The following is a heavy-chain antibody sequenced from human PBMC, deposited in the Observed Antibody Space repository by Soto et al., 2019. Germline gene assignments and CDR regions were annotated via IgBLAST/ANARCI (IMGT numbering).Heavy chain of an antibody. V-gene: IGHV3-9*01. CDR1: GFSFDDFV. J-gene: IGHJ4*01. CDR3: AKGVATAVPALDD. Sequence: EVQLVESGGGWVQPGRSLRLSCVASGFSFDDFVMNWVRQRPGKGLEWVSSVSWNSGAKLYADSVKGRFAISRDSAKKSVYLQMNSLRHDDTAFYYCAKGVATAVPALDDWGHGTLVTVSS. D-gene: IGHD2-21*02. CDR2: VSWNSGAK.